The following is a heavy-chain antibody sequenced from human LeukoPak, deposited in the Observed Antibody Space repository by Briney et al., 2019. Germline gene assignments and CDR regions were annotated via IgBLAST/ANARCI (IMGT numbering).Heavy chain of an antibody. Sequence: SETLSLTCTVSGGSLSSYFWSWIRQPPGKGLEWIGYIYYTGSTDYNPSLKSRVTISVDTSKNQFSLKLTSVTAADTAMYYCARQLYSSGSYYAPMDVWGKGTTVTISS. V-gene: IGHV4-59*01. CDR3: ARQLYSSGSYYAPMDV. CDR2: IYYTGST. D-gene: IGHD3-10*01. J-gene: IGHJ6*03. CDR1: GGSLSSYF.